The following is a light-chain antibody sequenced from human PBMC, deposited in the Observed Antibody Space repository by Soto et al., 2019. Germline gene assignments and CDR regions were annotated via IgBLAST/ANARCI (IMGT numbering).Light chain of an antibody. CDR1: QNIYSN. Sequence: EIVMTQSPATLCVSPGERATLSCRASQNIYSNVAWYQQRPGQAPRLLIYRASTRATGIPARFSGSGSGTEFTLTISSLQSEDFAVYYCQQYNNWPPWTFGQGTKVDI. CDR2: RAS. J-gene: IGKJ1*01. V-gene: IGKV3-15*01. CDR3: QQYNNWPPWT.